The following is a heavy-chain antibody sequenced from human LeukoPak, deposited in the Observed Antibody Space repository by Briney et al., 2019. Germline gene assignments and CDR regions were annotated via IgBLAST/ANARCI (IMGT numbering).Heavy chain of an antibody. D-gene: IGHD3-3*01. CDR1: GGSISSGDYY. CDR3: ARSAYYDFWSGYWFDP. Sequence: SQTLSLTCTVSGGSISSGDYYWSWIRQPPGKGLEWIGYIYYSGSTYYNPSLKSRVTISVDTSKNQFSLKLSSVTAADTAVYYCARSAYYDFWSGYWFDPWGQGTLVTVSS. J-gene: IGHJ5*02. CDR2: IYYSGST. V-gene: IGHV4-30-4*01.